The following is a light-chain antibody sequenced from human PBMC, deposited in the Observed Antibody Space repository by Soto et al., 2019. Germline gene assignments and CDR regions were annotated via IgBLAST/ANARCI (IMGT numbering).Light chain of an antibody. CDR2: ENH. CDR1: GCSIASNY. Sequence: NFMLTQPHSVSESPGKTVTISCTGSGCSIASNYVQWYQQRPGSAPTTVISENHRRPSGVPARFSGSIDSSSNSASLTISGLKTEDEADYYCQSYGNDNQVFGGGTQLTVL. V-gene: IGLV6-57*02. CDR3: QSYGNDNQV. J-gene: IGLJ3*02.